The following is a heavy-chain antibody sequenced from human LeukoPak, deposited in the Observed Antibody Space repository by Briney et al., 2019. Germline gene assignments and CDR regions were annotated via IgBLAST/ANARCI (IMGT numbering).Heavy chain of an antibody. J-gene: IGHJ6*02. V-gene: IGHV1-69*13. CDR2: IIPIFGTA. Sequence: ASVTVSCTASGGTFSSYAISWVRQAPGQGLEWMGGIIPIFGTANYAQKFQGRVTITADESTSTAYMELSSLRSEDTAVYYCARVPGRQQLVLHGGYYGMDVWGQGTTVTVSS. CDR3: ARVPGRQQLVLHGGYYGMDV. D-gene: IGHD6-13*01. CDR1: GGTFSSYA.